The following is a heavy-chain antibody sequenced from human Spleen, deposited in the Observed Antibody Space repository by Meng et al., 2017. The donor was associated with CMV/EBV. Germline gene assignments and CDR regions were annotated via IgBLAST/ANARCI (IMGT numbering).Heavy chain of an antibody. CDR3: ARVVDYYDNSGYSDY. V-gene: IGHV3-48*04. Sequence: GESLKISCVVSGFTFSGYSMNWVRQGPGKGLEWISYISNTGTTTDYADSVKGRFTISRDNAKNSLYLQMNSLRAEDTAVYYCARVVDYYDNSGYSDYWGQGTVVTVSS. J-gene: IGHJ4*02. CDR2: ISNTGTTT. CDR1: GFTFSGYS. D-gene: IGHD3-22*01.